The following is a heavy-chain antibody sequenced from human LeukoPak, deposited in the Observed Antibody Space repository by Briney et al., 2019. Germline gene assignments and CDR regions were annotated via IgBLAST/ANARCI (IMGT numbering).Heavy chain of an antibody. D-gene: IGHD3-22*01. J-gene: IGHJ4*02. Sequence: QAGGSLRLSCAASGFTFSSYAMHWVRQAPGKGLEWVSVIYSGGSTYYADSVKGRFTISRDNSKNTLYLQMDSLRAEDTAVYYCARTTYYDSSGYYVSYFDYWGQGTLVTVSS. V-gene: IGHV3-53*01. CDR3: ARTTYYDSSGYYVSYFDY. CDR2: IYSGGST. CDR1: GFTFSSYA.